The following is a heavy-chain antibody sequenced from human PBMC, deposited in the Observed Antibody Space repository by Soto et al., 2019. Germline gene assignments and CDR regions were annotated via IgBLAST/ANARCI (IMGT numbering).Heavy chain of an antibody. CDR1: GYSFTSYW. J-gene: IGHJ6*02. CDR2: IYPGDSET. Sequence: PGESLKISCKGSGYSFTSYWIVWVRQMPGKGLEWMGIIYPGDSETRYSPSLQGQVTMSADKSISTAYLQWSSLKASDTAMYYCARIGGRWYYDILTGYYKDYYYYYGMDVWGQGTTVTVSS. V-gene: IGHV5-51*01. CDR3: ARIGGRWYYDILTGYYKDYYYYYGMDV. D-gene: IGHD3-9*01.